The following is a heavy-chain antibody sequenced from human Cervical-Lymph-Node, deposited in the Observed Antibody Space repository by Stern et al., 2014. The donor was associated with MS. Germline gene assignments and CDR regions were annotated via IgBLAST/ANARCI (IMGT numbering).Heavy chain of an antibody. CDR2: LFCDDDK. J-gene: IGHJ4*02. CDR1: GFSVTTAGVG. V-gene: IGHV2-5*02. Sequence: ESVPTLVKPTQTVTLTCTLSGFSVTTAGVGVGWIRQPPGKALEWLAILFCDDDKSYSPSLKNRLTITKDTSKNQLVLTMTNVDPVDTATYYCAHSRVKYCRGGTCYSSLFDYWGQGTLVTVSS. CDR3: AHSRVKYCRGGTCYSSLFDY. D-gene: IGHD2-15*01.